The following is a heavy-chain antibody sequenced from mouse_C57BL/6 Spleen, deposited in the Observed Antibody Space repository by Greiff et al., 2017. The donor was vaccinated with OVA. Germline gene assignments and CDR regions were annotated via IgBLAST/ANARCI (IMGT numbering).Heavy chain of an antibody. D-gene: IGHD2-3*01. CDR2: ILPGSGST. V-gene: IGHV1-9*01. Sequence: VKLMDSGAELMKPGASVKLSCKATGYTFTGYWIEWVKQRPGHGLEWIGEILPGSGSTNYNEKFKGKATFTADTSSNTAYMQLSSLTTEDSAIYYCARRIYDGYYGEFDYWGQGTTLTVSS. CDR3: ARRIYDGYYGEFDY. CDR1: GYTFTGYW. J-gene: IGHJ2*01.